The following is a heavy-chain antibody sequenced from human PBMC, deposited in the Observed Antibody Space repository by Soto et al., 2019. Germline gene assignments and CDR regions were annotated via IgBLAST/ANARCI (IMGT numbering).Heavy chain of an antibody. CDR1: GFTFSRYA. CDR2: MSYDGSNK. CDR3: ARDGGAY. V-gene: IGHV3-30-3*01. D-gene: IGHD3-16*01. Sequence: QVQLVESGGGVVQPGRSLRLSCAASGFTFSRYAMHWVRRAPGKGLEWMAVMSYDGSNKYYADSVKGRFTISRDNSKNTLYLQMNSLRPEDTALYYCARDGGAYWGQGTLVIVSS. J-gene: IGHJ4*02.